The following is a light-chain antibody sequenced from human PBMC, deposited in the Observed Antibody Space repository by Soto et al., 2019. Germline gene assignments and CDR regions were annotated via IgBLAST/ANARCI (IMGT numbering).Light chain of an antibody. V-gene: IGKV3-20*01. Sequence: EIVLTQSPGTLSLPPGERAALSCRASQTLDTDYLTWYQHKPGQAPRLLIFGASSRATGIPDRFSGSGSGTEFTLTISRLEPEDSAVYYCPQFDGSPYTFGQGTKVDIK. J-gene: IGKJ2*01. CDR2: GAS. CDR1: QTLDTDY. CDR3: PQFDGSPYT.